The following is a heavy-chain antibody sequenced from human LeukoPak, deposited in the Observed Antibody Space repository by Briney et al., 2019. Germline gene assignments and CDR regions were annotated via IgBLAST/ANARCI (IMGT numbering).Heavy chain of an antibody. CDR2: ISSSGSTI. CDR1: EFTFSDYY. V-gene: IGHV3-11*04. CDR3: ARVGVYCSSTSCYHAFDI. D-gene: IGHD2-2*01. J-gene: IGHJ3*02. Sequence: PGGSLRLSCAASEFTFSDYYMSWIRQAPGKGLEWVSYISSSGSTIYYADSVKGRFTISRDNAKNSLYLQMNSLRAEDTAVYYCARVGVYCSSTSCYHAFDIWGQGTMVTVSS.